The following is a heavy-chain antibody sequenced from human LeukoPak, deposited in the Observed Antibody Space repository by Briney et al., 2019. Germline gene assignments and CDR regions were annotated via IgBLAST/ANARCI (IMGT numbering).Heavy chain of an antibody. CDR1: GFTFSSYA. J-gene: IGHJ4*02. Sequence: PGGSLRLSCAASGFTFSSYAMSWVRQAPGKGLEWVSAISGSGGSTYYADSVKGRFTISRDNSKNTLYLQMHSLRAEDTAVYYCAKRSFEEARYSDYFDYWGQGTLVTVSS. V-gene: IGHV3-23*01. CDR3: AKRSFEEARYSDYFDY. CDR2: ISGSGGST. D-gene: IGHD3-9*01.